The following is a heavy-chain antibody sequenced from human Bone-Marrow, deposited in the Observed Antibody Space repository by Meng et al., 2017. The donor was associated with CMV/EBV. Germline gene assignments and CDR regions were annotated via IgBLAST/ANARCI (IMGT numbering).Heavy chain of an antibody. J-gene: IGHJ4*02. Sequence: SLKISCAASGFTFSSYGMHWVREAPGKGLERGSVIWYDGSNKYYADSVKGRFTISRDNSKNTLYLPMNSLSAEDTAVYYCAKGRYYDSSGYYRAEPLSFDYWGEGTLVTVSS. CDR1: GFTFSSYG. CDR2: IWYDGSNK. CDR3: AKGRYYDSSGYYRAEPLSFDY. V-gene: IGHV3-33*06. D-gene: IGHD3-22*01.